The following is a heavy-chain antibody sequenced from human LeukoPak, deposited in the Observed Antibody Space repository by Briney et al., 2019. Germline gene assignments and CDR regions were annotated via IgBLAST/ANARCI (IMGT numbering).Heavy chain of an antibody. CDR3: ARGRYYDSSGHIPPDFDY. Sequence: ASVKVSCKASGYTFTSYYMHWVRQAPGQGLEWMGIINPSGGSTSYAQKFQGRVTITADESTSTAYMELSSLRSEDTAVYYCARGRYYDSSGHIPPDFDYWGQGTLVTVSS. V-gene: IGHV1-46*01. D-gene: IGHD3-22*01. CDR1: GYTFTSYY. J-gene: IGHJ4*02. CDR2: INPSGGST.